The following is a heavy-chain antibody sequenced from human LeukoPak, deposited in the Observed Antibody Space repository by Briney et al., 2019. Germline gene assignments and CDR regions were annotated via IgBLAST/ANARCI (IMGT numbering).Heavy chain of an antibody. Sequence: PGGPLRLSCAASGFTFSSYSMNWVRQAPGKGLEWVSSISSSSSYIYYADSVKGRFTISRDNAKNSLYLQMNSLRAEDTAVYYCARDAPHSSGYYSPSYFDYWGQGTLVTVSS. V-gene: IGHV3-21*01. D-gene: IGHD3-22*01. J-gene: IGHJ4*02. CDR1: GFTFSSYS. CDR3: ARDAPHSSGYYSPSYFDY. CDR2: ISSSSSYI.